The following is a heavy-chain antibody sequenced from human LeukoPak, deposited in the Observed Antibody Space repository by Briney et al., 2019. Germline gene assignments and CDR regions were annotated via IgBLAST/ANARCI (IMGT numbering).Heavy chain of an antibody. CDR1: GGSFSGYY. D-gene: IGHD2-8*01. Sequence: SETLSLTCAVYGGSFSGYYWSWIRQPPGKGLEWVGEINHSGSTNYNPSLKSRVTISVDTSKNQFSLKLSSVTAADTAVYYCARGVGKMVYAIYWDYWGQGTLVTVSS. CDR2: INHSGST. J-gene: IGHJ4*02. CDR3: ARGVGKMVYAIYWDY. V-gene: IGHV4-34*01.